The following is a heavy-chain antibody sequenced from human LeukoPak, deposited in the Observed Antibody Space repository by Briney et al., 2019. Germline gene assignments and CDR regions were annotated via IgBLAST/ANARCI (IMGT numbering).Heavy chain of an antibody. J-gene: IGHJ4*02. Sequence: SETLSLTCTVSGGSISSYYWSWIRQPPGKGLEWIGYIFHSGSTNYNPSLKSRVTMSVDTSKNQFSLKLSSVTAADSAVYYCAREASSGWHIDYWGQGTLVTVSS. D-gene: IGHD6-19*01. CDR3: AREASSGWHIDY. V-gene: IGHV4-59*01. CDR1: GGSISSYY. CDR2: IFHSGST.